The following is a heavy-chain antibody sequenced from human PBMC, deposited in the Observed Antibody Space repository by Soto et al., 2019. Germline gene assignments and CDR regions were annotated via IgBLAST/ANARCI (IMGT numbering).Heavy chain of an antibody. CDR2: VYYSGNT. CDR1: GGSISTSSYY. CDR3: ARHQLSGSSSWHESFDL. Sequence: QLQLQESGQGLVQPSETLSLTCTVSGGSISTSSYYWDWVRQPPGKGLEWIGNVYYSGNTRYNPSLVSRVATTIATSMTHFSLSRSSVTAAATAICYCARHQLSGSSSWHESFDLSGQGTMDIVSS. V-gene: IGHV4-39*01. D-gene: IGHD2-2*01. J-gene: IGHJ3*01.